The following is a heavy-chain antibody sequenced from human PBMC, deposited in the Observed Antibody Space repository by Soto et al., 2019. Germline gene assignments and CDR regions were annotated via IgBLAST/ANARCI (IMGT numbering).Heavy chain of an antibody. Sequence: SETLSLTCTVSGGSISSGGYYWSWIRQHPGKGLEWIGYIYYSGSTYYNPSLKSRVTISVDTSKNQFSLKLSSVTAADTAVYYCARASHGLRQQLAFFDFWVQGTLVPVFS. D-gene: IGHD6-13*01. CDR1: GGSISSGGYY. J-gene: IGHJ4*02. CDR3: ARASHGLRQQLAFFDF. V-gene: IGHV4-31*03. CDR2: IYYSGST.